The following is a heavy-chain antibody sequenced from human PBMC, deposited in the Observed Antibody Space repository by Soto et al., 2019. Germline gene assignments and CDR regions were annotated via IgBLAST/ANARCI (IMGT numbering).Heavy chain of an antibody. Sequence: PSETLSLTCAVYGGSFSGYYWSWIRQPPGKGLEWIGEINHSGSTNYNPSLKSRVTISVDTSKNQFSLKLSSVTAADTAVYYCARGATMVRGVIRFYYYGMDVWGQGTTVT. CDR1: GGSFSGYY. CDR2: INHSGST. V-gene: IGHV4-34*01. CDR3: ARGATMVRGVIRFYYYGMDV. D-gene: IGHD3-10*01. J-gene: IGHJ6*02.